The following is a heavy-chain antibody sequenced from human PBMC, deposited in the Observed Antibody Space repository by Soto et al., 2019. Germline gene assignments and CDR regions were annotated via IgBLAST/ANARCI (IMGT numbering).Heavy chain of an antibody. D-gene: IGHD6-13*01. Sequence: EVQLVESGGGLVQPGGSLKLSCAASGFTFSGSAMHWVRPASGKGLEWVGRIRGKANSYATAYAASVKGRFTISRDDSKNMADLQMNSLKTEDTAVYYCTTHPGYSHGFGYWGQGTRVTVSS. CDR3: TTHPGYSHGFGY. J-gene: IGHJ4*02. V-gene: IGHV3-73*02. CDR2: IRGKANSYAT. CDR1: GFTFSGSA.